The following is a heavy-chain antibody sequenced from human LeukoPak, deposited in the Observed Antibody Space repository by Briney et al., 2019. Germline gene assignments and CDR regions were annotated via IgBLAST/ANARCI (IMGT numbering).Heavy chain of an antibody. V-gene: IGHV4-39*01. CDR1: GDSINNRDSY. D-gene: IGHD5-24*01. J-gene: IGHJ5*02. Sequence: SGTLSLTCSVSGDSINNRDSYWGWIRQPPGKGPQWIGSIYYSGGTYHNPSLKSRVRISVDTSKNHFSLELTSVTAADTAVYYCARHAYNYGLDYFDPWGQGTLVTVSS. CDR3: ARHAYNYGLDYFDP. CDR2: IYYSGGT.